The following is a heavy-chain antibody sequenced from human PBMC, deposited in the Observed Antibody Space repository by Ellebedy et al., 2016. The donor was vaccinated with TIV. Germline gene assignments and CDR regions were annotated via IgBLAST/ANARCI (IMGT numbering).Heavy chain of an antibody. CDR3: AKDSGWTHEY. D-gene: IGHD3-10*01. CDR2: ISGSGDT. Sequence: GESLKISCAASGFAFNSNGMSWVRQAPGKGLQWVSGISGSGDTYSADSVKGRFTISRDNSKNTLYLQMHSLRAEDTALYYCAKDSGWTHEYWGQGTLVTISS. J-gene: IGHJ4*02. V-gene: IGHV3-23*01. CDR1: GFAFNSNG.